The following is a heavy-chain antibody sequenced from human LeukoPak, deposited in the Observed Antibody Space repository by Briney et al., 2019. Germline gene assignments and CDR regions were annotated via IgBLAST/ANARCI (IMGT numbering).Heavy chain of an antibody. D-gene: IGHD6-13*01. CDR2: ISGSGGST. V-gene: IGHV3-23*01. J-gene: IGHJ4*02. CDR3: ARDVGIVAAGTYFES. Sequence: PGGSLRLSCAASGFTFSSYAMGWVRQAPGKGLEWVSAISGSGGSTYYADSVKGRFTISRDNSKNTLYLQMNRLRAEDTAVYHCARDVGIVAAGTYFESWGQGTLVTVSS. CDR1: GFTFSSYA.